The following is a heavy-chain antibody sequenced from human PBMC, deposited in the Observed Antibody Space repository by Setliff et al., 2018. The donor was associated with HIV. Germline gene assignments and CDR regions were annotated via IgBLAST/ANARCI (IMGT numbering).Heavy chain of an antibody. V-gene: IGHV4-34*01. J-gene: IGHJ4*02. D-gene: IGHD3-3*01. CDR2: INHSGST. CDR1: GGSFSGYY. CDR3: ARDVLEGFFLERASEY. Sequence: TSETLSLTCAVYGGSFSGYYWSWIRQPPGKGLEWIGEINHSGSTNYNPSLKSRVTISVDTSKNQFSLKLNSVTAADTAVYYCARDVLEGFFLERASEYWGQGTLVTVSS.